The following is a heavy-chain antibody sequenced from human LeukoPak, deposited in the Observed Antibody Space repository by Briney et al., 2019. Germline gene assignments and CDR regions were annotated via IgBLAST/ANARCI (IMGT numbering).Heavy chain of an antibody. J-gene: IGHJ4*02. Sequence: LETLSLTCTVSGDSISGYYWTWIRQPPGKGLEWIGYIYYSGSINYNPSLKSRLTISVDTSKNQFPLKLSSVTAAGTAVYYCASLRGNYFPDYCGQRTPVTVSS. CDR2: IYYSGSI. D-gene: IGHD4-11*01. CDR1: GDSISGYY. V-gene: IGHV4-59*01. CDR3: ASLRGNYFPDY.